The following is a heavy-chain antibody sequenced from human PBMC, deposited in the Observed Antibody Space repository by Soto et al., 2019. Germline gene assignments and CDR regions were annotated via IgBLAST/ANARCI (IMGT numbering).Heavy chain of an antibody. Sequence: ASVKVSCKASGYTFTSYGISWVRQAPGQGLEWMGWISAYNGNTNYAQKLQGRVTMTTDTSTSTAYMELRSLRSDDTAVYYCAREGGDILTGYYDPLRAFDIWGQGKMVTVSS. J-gene: IGHJ3*02. D-gene: IGHD3-9*01. CDR3: AREGGDILTGYYDPLRAFDI. CDR1: GYTFTSYG. V-gene: IGHV1-18*01. CDR2: ISAYNGNT.